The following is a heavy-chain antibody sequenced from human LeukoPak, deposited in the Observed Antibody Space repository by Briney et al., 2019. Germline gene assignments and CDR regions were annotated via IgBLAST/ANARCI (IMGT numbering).Heavy chain of an antibody. V-gene: IGHV3-23*01. CDR2: ISGSGGNT. D-gene: IGHD1-26*01. Sequence: GGSLRLSCAASGFTFSTYAMSWVRQAPGKGLEWVSAISGSGGNTDYADSVKGRFTISRDNSKNTPYLQLNSLRAEDTAIYCCAKVGGSGTYMGPLDYWGQGTLVTVSS. J-gene: IGHJ4*02. CDR3: AKVGGSGTYMGPLDY. CDR1: GFTFSTYA.